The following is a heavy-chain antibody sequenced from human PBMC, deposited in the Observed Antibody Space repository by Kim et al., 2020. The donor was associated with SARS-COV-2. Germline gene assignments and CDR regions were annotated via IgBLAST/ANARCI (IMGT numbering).Heavy chain of an antibody. J-gene: IGHJ4*02. CDR1: GGSFSHYY. CDR3: ASEGWWGASKSDY. V-gene: IGHV4-34*01. Sequence: SETLSLTCAVYGGSFSHYYWRWIRQPPGKGLEWIGEINHSGSTNYNPSLKIRVTISAATSKNQFSLKLNSVTAADTAAYYCASEGWWGASKSDYLGQGT. D-gene: IGHD2-15*01. CDR2: INHSGST.